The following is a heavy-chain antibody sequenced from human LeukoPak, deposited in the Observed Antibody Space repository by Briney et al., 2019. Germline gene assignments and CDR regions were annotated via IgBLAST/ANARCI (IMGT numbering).Heavy chain of an antibody. CDR3: ASLRERSYYARGFDY. CDR1: GDSVSTTSW. CDR2: IYYSGST. D-gene: IGHD1-26*01. Sequence: SETLSLTCAVSGDSVSTTSWWSWVRQPPGKGREWIGYIYYSGSTNYNPSLKRRVTISVDTSKNQFSLKLSSVTAADTAVYHCASLRERSYYARGFDYWGRGTLVTVSS. J-gene: IGHJ4*02. V-gene: IGHV4-4*02.